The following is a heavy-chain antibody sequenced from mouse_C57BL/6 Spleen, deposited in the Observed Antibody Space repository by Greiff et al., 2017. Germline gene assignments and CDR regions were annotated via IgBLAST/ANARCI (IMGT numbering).Heavy chain of an antibody. CDR2: IWTGGGT. CDR1: GFSLTSYA. J-gene: IGHJ3*01. CDR3: ARIDGSSPDWFAY. V-gene: IGHV2-9-1*01. Sequence: QVQLQQSGPGLVAPSQSLSITCTVSGFSLTSYAISWVRQPPGKGLEWLGVIWTGGGTNYNSALKSRLSISKDNSKSQVFLKMNSLQSDDTARYYCARIDGSSPDWFAYWGQGTLVTVSA. D-gene: IGHD1-1*01.